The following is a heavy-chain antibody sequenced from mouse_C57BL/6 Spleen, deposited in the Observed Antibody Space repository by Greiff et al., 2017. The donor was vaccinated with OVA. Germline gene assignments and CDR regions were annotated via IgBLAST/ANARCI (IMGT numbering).Heavy chain of an antibody. J-gene: IGHJ1*03. Sequence: QVQLQQPGAELVKPGASVKMSCKASGYTFTSYWITWVKQRPGQGLEWIGDIYPGSGSTNYNEKFKSKATLTVDTSSSTAYMQLSSLTSEDSAVYYCARSPLYYYGSSSFYGYFDVWGTGTTVTVSS. V-gene: IGHV1-55*01. CDR1: GYTFTSYW. CDR3: ARSPLYYYGSSSFYGYFDV. CDR2: IYPGSGST. D-gene: IGHD1-1*01.